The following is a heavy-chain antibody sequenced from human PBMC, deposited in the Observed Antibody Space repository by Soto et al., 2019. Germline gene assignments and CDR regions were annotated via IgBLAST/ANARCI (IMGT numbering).Heavy chain of an antibody. J-gene: IGHJ5*02. CDR3: ARDRNVGGPAAMYSWFDP. CDR1: GGTFSSYA. D-gene: IGHD2-2*01. V-gene: IGHV1-69*01. CDR2: IIPIFGTA. Sequence: QVQLVQSGAEVKKPGSSVKVSCKASGGTFSSYAISWVRQAPGQGLEWMGGIIPIFGTANYAQKFQGRVTINADESTSTAYMELSSMRSEDTAVYYCARDRNVGGPAAMYSWFDPWGQGTLVTVSS.